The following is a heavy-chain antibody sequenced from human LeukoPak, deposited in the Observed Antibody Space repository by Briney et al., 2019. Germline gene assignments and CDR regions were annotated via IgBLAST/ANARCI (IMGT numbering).Heavy chain of an antibody. CDR3: ARVGDNDAFDI. D-gene: IGHD4-17*01. J-gene: IGHJ3*02. V-gene: IGHV3-64*02. Sequence: PGGSLRLSCAASEFSFSSYAMHWVRQAPGKGLEYVSAISAGGGHTYYADSVKGRFTISRDNSKYTLYLQMGSLRAEDMAVYYCARVGDNDAFDIWGRGTMVTVSS. CDR1: EFSFSSYA. CDR2: ISAGGGHT.